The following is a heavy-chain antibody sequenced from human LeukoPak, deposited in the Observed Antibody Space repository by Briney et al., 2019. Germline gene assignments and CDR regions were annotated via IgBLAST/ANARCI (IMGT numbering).Heavy chain of an antibody. Sequence: GGSLRLSCAASGFTFSDYYMSWIRQAPGKGLEWVSSISSSSSYIYYADSVKGRFTISRDNAKNSLYLQMNSLRAEDTAVYYCARALGGYDILTGQDYWGQGTLVTVSS. CDR1: GFTFSDYY. D-gene: IGHD3-9*01. V-gene: IGHV3-11*06. J-gene: IGHJ4*02. CDR2: ISSSSSYI. CDR3: ARALGGYDILTGQDY.